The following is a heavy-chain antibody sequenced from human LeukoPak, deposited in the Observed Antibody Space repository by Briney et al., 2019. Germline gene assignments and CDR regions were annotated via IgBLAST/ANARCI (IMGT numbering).Heavy chain of an antibody. J-gene: IGHJ4*02. D-gene: IGHD3-10*01. CDR3: ARAIRFAVEAPNDY. V-gene: IGHV3-21*01. CDR1: GFTFSSYS. Sequence: PGGSLRLSCAASGFTFSSYSMNWVRQAPGKGLEWVSSISSSSSYIYYADSVKGRFTISRDNAKNSLYLQMNSLRAEDTAVYYCARAIRFAVEAPNDYWGQGTLVTVSS. CDR2: ISSSSSYI.